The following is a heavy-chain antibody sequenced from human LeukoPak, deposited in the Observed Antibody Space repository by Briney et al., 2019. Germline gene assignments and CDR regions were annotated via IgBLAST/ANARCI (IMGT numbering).Heavy chain of an antibody. Sequence: GRSLRLSCAASGFTFSSYGMHWVRQAPGKGLEWVAVISYDGSNKYYADSVKGQFTISRDNSKITLYLQMNSLRAEDTAVYYCAKEGQWELLRGAFDYWGQGTLVTVSS. D-gene: IGHD1-26*01. CDR2: ISYDGSNK. V-gene: IGHV3-30*18. CDR1: GFTFSSYG. J-gene: IGHJ4*02. CDR3: AKEGQWELLRGAFDY.